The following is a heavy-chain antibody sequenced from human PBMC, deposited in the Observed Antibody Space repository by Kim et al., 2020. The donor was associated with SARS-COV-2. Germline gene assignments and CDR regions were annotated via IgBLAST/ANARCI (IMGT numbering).Heavy chain of an antibody. CDR3: AKASRVTGSGSCEFDY. D-gene: IGHD3-10*01. J-gene: IGHJ4*02. CDR2: ISGSGGST. Sequence: GGSLRLSCAASGFTFSSYAMSWVHQAPGKGLEWVSAISGSGGSTYYADSVKGRFTISRDNSKNTLYLQMNSLRAEDTAVYYCAKASRVTGSGSCEFDYWGQGTLVTVSS. V-gene: IGHV3-23*01. CDR1: GFTFSSYA.